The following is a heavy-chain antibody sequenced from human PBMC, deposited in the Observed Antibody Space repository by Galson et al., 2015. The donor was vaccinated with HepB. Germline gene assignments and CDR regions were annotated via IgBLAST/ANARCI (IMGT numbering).Heavy chain of an antibody. CDR3: AKYVAHAYASFDY. V-gene: IGHV3-23*01. D-gene: IGHD3-16*01. CDR1: GFSFINYG. CDR2: IRDVGGST. Sequence: SLRLSCAASGFSFINYGMRWVRQAPGKGLEWVSSIRDVGGSTYYADSVKGRFTISRDNSRNTLYLQMNSLRAEDTAVYYCAKYVAHAYASFDYWGRGTMVTVSS. J-gene: IGHJ4*02.